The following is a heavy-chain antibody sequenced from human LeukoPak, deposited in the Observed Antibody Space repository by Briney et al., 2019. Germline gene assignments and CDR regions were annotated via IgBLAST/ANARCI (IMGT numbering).Heavy chain of an antibody. J-gene: IGHJ4*02. CDR1: GYTFTGYY. D-gene: IGHD6-13*01. CDR2: INPNSGGT. CDR3: ARGISNRYSDRYLDY. Sequence: ASVKVSCKASGYTFTGYYMHWVRQAPGQGLEWMGWINPNSGGTNYAQKFQGRVTMTRDTSISTAYMELSRLRSDDTAVYYCARGISNRYSDRYLDYWGQGTLVTVSS. V-gene: IGHV1-2*02.